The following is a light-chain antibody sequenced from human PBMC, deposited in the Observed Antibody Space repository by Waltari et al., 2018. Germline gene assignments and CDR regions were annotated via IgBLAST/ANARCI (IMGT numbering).Light chain of an antibody. V-gene: IGLV4-69*01. Sequence: QLVLTQSPSASAPLGASVKLTCTLSSGHSSNAIAWLQQHPERGPRYLMKGNSDGSHSKGDEIPDRFSGSSSGAERYLTISNLQSEDEADYYCQTGGHGTWVFGGGTKLTVL. CDR1: SGHSSNA. CDR3: QTGGHGTWV. J-gene: IGLJ3*02. CDR2: GNSDGSH.